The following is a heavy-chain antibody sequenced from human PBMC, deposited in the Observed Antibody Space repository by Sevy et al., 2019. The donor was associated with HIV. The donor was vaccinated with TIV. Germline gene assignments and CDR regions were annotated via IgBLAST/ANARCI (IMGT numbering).Heavy chain of an antibody. V-gene: IGHV3-48*03. J-gene: IGHJ5*02. CDR1: GFTFSSYD. CDR2: ISSSGSSI. D-gene: IGHD3-10*01. Sequence: GGSLRLSCTASGFTFSSYDMNWVRQAPGKGLEWVSKISSSGSSIYYADSVKGRFTISRDNAKNSLNLQMNSLRAEDTAVYYCTRNRGAFYNGFDPWGQGTLVTVSS. CDR3: TRNRGAFYNGFDP.